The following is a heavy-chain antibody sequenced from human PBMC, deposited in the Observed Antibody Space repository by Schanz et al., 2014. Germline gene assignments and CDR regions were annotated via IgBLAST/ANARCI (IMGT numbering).Heavy chain of an antibody. Sequence: EVHLVESGGGFVQPGGSLRLSCAASGFTFSSYWLHWVRQAPGKGLVWVSRINSDGSSTSYADSVKGRFTVFRDNARNMVFLQMNSLRVDDTGVYYCVRDERISSGVWFDPWGQGTLVTVSS. V-gene: IGHV3-74*01. D-gene: IGHD6-19*01. J-gene: IGHJ5*02. CDR2: INSDGSST. CDR3: VRDERISSGVWFDP. CDR1: GFTFSSYW.